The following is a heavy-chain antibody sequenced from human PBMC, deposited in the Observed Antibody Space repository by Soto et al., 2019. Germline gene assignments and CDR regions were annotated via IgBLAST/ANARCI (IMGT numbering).Heavy chain of an antibody. CDR3: TRTHIAVVIAIMSGLMDV. Sequence: PGGSKRVSCTASGFTFGDYARSWFRQDPGKGLEWVGFIRSKAYGGTTEYAASVKGRFTISRDDSKSIAYLQMNSLKTEDTAVYYCTRTHIAVVIAIMSGLMDVWGKGTTVTVSS. D-gene: IGHD2-21*01. J-gene: IGHJ6*03. V-gene: IGHV3-49*03. CDR2: IRSKAYGGTT. CDR1: GFTFGDYA.